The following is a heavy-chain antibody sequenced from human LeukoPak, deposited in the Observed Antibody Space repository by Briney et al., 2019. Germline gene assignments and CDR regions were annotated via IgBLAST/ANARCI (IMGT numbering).Heavy chain of an antibody. CDR3: ARDSPHPLGY. D-gene: IGHD7-27*01. CDR2: ISSSSSYI. J-gene: IGHJ4*02. CDR1: GFTFSNYN. V-gene: IGHV3-21*01. Sequence: GGSLRLSCAASGFTFSNYNMNWARQAPGKGLEWVSSISSSSSYIYYADSVKGRFTISRDNAKNSLYLQMNSLRAEDTAVYYCARDSPHPLGYWGQGTLVTVSS.